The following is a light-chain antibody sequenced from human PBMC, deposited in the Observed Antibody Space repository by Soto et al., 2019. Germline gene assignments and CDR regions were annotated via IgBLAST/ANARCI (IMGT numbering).Light chain of an antibody. CDR2: YAS. CDR1: ESVHRN. Sequence: EMVMTQSPATLSVSPGERVTLSCRASESVHRNLAWDQQKPGQGPSLIIYYASTRATGVPDRFTGSGSGTEFSLTISSLQSEDSGVYHCQHYSNWPPTFGPGTKVEIK. J-gene: IGKJ3*01. CDR3: QHYSNWPPT. V-gene: IGKV3-15*01.